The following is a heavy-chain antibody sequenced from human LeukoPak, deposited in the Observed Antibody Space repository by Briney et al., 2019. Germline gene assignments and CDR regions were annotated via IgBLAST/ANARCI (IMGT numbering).Heavy chain of an antibody. CDR1: GFTFSSYA. V-gene: IGHV3-23*01. CDR2: ISGSGGAR. CDR3: AKEMTVDFAGSFDY. J-gene: IGHJ4*02. D-gene: IGHD4/OR15-4a*01. Sequence: GGSLRLSCAASGFTFSSYAMNWVRQAPGKGLEWVSAISGSGGARYYADSVKGRFTISRDNSKTTLYLQMNSLRAEDTAVYSCAKEMTVDFAGSFDYWGQGTLVTVSS.